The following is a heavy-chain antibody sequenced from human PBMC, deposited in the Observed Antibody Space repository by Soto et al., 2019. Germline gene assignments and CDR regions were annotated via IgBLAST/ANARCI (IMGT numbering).Heavy chain of an antibody. CDR3: ARDNPFASGTETEF. Sequence: QVQLVQSGAEVKKPGASVKVSCQASGYSFSSYGLSWVRQAPGRGLQWMGWISAYNGDTTYAQNFQGRVTMKTDASTNTAHMELRSLRSDDTAVYYCARDNPFASGTETEFWGQGTLVTVSS. CDR2: ISAYNGDT. CDR1: GYSFSSYG. V-gene: IGHV1-18*04. J-gene: IGHJ4*02. D-gene: IGHD3-10*01.